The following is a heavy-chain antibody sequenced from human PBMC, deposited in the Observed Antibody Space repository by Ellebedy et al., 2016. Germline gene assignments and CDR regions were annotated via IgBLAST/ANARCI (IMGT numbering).Heavy chain of an antibody. CDR3: AKWCSGEICNNGFEI. CDR1: GGSIGDYF. CDR2: AHHSGAT. D-gene: IGHD2-15*01. Sequence: SETLSLTCTVSGGSIGDYFWNWIRQSPGKGLEWIGFAHHSGATYYNHSLKSLVTVTIDTSKNQFYLELSSVNSADTAVYYCAKWCSGEICNNGFEIWGQGTKVTVSS. J-gene: IGHJ3*02. V-gene: IGHV4-59*13.